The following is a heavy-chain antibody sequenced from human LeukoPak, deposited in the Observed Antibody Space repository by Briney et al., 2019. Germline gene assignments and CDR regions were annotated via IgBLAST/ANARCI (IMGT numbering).Heavy chain of an antibody. CDR2: IFPSGGEI. CDR3: ATYRQVLLPFES. D-gene: IGHD2-8*02. Sequence: GGSLRLSCAASGFTFSTFAMIWVRQPPGKGLEWVSSIFPSGGEIHYADSVRGRFTISRDNSKSTLSLQMNCLRAEDTAIYYCATYRQVLLPFESWGQGTLVTVSS. CDR1: GFTFSTFA. V-gene: IGHV3-23*01. J-gene: IGHJ4*02.